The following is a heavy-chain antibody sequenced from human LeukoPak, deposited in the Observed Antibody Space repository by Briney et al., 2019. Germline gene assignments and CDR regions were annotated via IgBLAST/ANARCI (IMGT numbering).Heavy chain of an antibody. D-gene: IGHD1-7*01. J-gene: IGHJ4*02. CDR1: GFTFSSYW. Sequence: PGGSLRLSCAASGFTFSSYWMSWARQAPGKGLEWVANIKQEGSEKYYVDSVKGRFTISRDNAKNSLYLQMNSLRAEDTAVYYGARYRYNWNLIPYYFDYWGQGTLVTVSS. CDR2: IKQEGSEK. CDR3: ARYRYNWNLIPYYFDY. V-gene: IGHV3-7*01.